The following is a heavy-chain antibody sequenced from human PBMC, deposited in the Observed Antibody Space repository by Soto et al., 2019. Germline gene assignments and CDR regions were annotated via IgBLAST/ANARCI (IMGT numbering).Heavy chain of an antibody. J-gene: IGHJ6*02. CDR1: GFTFSSYA. Sequence: ESGGGLVQPGGSLRLSCAASGFTFSSYAMSWVRQAPGKGLEWVSAISGSGGSTYYADSVKGRFTISRDNSKNTLYLQMNSLRAEDTAVYYCAKADGDHYYYYYGMDVWGQGTTVTVSS. CDR3: AKADGDHYYYYYGMDV. V-gene: IGHV3-23*01. CDR2: ISGSGGST. D-gene: IGHD4-17*01.